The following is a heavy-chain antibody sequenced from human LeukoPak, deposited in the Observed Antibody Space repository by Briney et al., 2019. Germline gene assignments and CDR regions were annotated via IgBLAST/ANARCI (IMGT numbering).Heavy chain of an antibody. CDR3: ARDQGGSGWSFNL. CDR2: INHSGST. D-gene: IGHD6-19*01. V-gene: IGHV4-34*01. Sequence: PSETLSLTCAVYGGSFSGYYWSWIRQPPGKGLEWIGEINHSGSTNYNPSLKSRVTISVDTSKNQFSLKLSSVTAADTAVYYCARDQGGSGWSFNLWGQGTLVTVSS. J-gene: IGHJ4*02. CDR1: GGSFSGYY.